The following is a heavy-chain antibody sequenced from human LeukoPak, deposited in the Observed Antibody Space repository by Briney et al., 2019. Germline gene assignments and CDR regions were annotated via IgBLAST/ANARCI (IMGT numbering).Heavy chain of an antibody. CDR1: GGSISSYY. CDR2: IYTSGST. V-gene: IGHV4-4*07. J-gene: IGHJ4*02. Sequence: KPSETLSLTCTVSGGSISSYYWSWIRQPAGKGLEWIGRIYTSGSTNYNPSLKSRVTMSVDTSKNQFSLKLSSVTAADTAVYYCARNHYSSSWSPFDYWGQGTLVTVSS. D-gene: IGHD6-13*01. CDR3: ARNHYSSSWSPFDY.